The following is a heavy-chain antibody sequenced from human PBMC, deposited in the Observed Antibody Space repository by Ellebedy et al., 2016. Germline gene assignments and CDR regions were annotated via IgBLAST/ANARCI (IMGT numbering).Heavy chain of an antibody. J-gene: IGHJ4*02. CDR3: ARGVQWGFDN. CDR1: GFTFSIYS. V-gene: IGHV3-48*02. D-gene: IGHD1-26*01. CDR2: MTSDTRTI. Sequence: GESLKISCAASGFTFSIYSMNWVRQAPGKGPEWVSYMTSDTRTIYYADSVKGRFTISRDNAKNLVFLQMNSLRDEDTAVYYCARGVQWGFDNWGQGTLVTVSS.